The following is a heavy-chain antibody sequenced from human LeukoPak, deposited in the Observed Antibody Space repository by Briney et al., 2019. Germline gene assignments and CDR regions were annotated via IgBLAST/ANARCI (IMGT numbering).Heavy chain of an antibody. CDR1: GFTFSDYY. Sequence: GGSLRLSCAASGFTFSDYYMSWIRQAPGKGLEWVSYISSSSSYTNYADSVKGRFTISRDNSKNTLYLQMNSLRAEDTAVYYCARGPAMVRGVNWFDPWGQGTLVTVSS. CDR3: ARGPAMVRGVNWFDP. CDR2: ISSSSSYT. D-gene: IGHD3-10*01. J-gene: IGHJ5*02. V-gene: IGHV3-11*05.